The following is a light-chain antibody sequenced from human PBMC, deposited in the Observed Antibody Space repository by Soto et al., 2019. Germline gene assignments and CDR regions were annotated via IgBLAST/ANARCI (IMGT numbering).Light chain of an antibody. V-gene: IGLV2-14*01. CDR3: GSSPCSSSHYV. CDR1: SGDVGGYNY. CDR2: DVS. J-gene: IGLJ1*01. Sequence: QSALTQPASVSGSPGQSITISCTGTSGDVGGYNYVSWYQQHPGKAPKLMLYDVSNRPSGVSDRFSGSKSGNTASLTISGLQAEDDDGYYCGSSPCSSSHYVFGTGTKLTVL.